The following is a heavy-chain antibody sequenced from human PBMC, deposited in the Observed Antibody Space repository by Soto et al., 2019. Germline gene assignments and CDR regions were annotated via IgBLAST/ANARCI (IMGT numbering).Heavy chain of an antibody. CDR2: IYYSGST. V-gene: IGHV4-61*01. CDR3: ARDGDGYNY. J-gene: IGHJ4*02. D-gene: IGHD5-12*01. Sequence: QVQLQESSPGLVKPSETLSLTCTVSGGSVSSGSYYWSWIRQPPGKGLEWIGYIYYSGSTNYNPSLKSRVTISADTSKNQFSLKLSSVTAADTAVYYCARDGDGYNYWGQGTLVTVSS. CDR1: GGSVSSGSYY.